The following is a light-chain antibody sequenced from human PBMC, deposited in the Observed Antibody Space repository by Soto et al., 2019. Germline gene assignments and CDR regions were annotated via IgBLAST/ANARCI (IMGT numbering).Light chain of an antibody. Sequence: AIQLTQSPSSLSASVGDRVTITCRASQGISSALAWYQQKPGKSPNLLIYDVSSLERGVPSRFSGSGSVTDFTLTISSLQPEDFATYYCQQFNTYPALTFGGGTKVEIK. CDR3: QQFNTYPALT. CDR2: DVS. J-gene: IGKJ4*01. CDR1: QGISSA. V-gene: IGKV1-13*02.